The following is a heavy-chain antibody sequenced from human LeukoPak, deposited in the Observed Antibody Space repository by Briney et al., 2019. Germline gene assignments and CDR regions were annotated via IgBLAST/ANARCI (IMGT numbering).Heavy chain of an antibody. CDR3: TREARVGNWFDP. J-gene: IGHJ5*02. CDR2: INPDNGGT. V-gene: IGHV1-2*02. Sequence: ASVSVSCRASGYTFTDYYIHWVRQAPGQGLGWMGWINPDNGGTNYAQKFQGRVTMTRDTSIRTVYMDLSRLRSDDTAVFYCTREARVGNWFDPWGQGTQVTVSS. CDR1: GYTFTDYY. D-gene: IGHD2-2*01.